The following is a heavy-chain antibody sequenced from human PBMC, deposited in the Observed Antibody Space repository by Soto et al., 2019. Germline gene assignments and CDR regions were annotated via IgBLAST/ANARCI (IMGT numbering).Heavy chain of an antibody. J-gene: IGHJ6*02. CDR2: ISGNSGSL. CDR3: AKDRYSSSAYYYYGMDA. D-gene: IGHD6-6*01. V-gene: IGHV3-9*01. Sequence: EVQLVESGGGLVQPGRSLRLSCAASGFIFDDYAMHRVRQAPGKGLEWVAVISGNSGSLGYADSVKGRFTISRDNAKNSLYLQMNRLRAEDTALYYCAKDRYSSSAYYYYGMDAWGQGTTVTVSS. CDR1: GFIFDDYA.